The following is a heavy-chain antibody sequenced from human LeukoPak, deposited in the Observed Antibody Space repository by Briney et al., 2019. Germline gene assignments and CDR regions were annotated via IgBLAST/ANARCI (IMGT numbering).Heavy chain of an antibody. Sequence: GGSLRLSCAASGFTFSSYWMHWVRQAPGKGLVWVSRINADGGTIGHADSVKGRFTISRDNSKNTLYLQMNSLRAEDTAVYYCAKDRSPSDTARIYWGQGTLVTVSS. J-gene: IGHJ4*02. CDR3: AKDRSPSDTARIY. CDR1: GFTFSSYW. CDR2: INADGGTI. V-gene: IGHV3-74*01. D-gene: IGHD5-18*01.